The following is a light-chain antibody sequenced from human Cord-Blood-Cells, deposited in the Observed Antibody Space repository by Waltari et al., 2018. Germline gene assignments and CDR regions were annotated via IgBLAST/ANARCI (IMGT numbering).Light chain of an antibody. Sequence: SSELTQDPAVSVALGQTVRITCQGDRLRSYYASRYQHKPGKAPVLVIYGKNNRTSGIPDRCSGSSSGNTASLTITGAQAEDEADYYCNSRDSSGNHYVFGTGTKVTVL. CDR1: RLRSYY. V-gene: IGLV3-19*01. J-gene: IGLJ1*01. CDR2: GKN. CDR3: NSRDSSGNHYV.